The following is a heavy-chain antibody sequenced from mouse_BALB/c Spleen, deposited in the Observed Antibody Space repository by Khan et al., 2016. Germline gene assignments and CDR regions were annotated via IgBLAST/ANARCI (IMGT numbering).Heavy chain of an antibody. D-gene: IGHD2-3*01. Sequence: QVQLQQSGAELAKPGASVKMSCKASGYTFTHYWMHWVKQRPGQGLEWIGEIDPSDSYTNYNQKFKGKATLTVDKSSSTAYMQLSSLTSEDSAVYYCVSIYDGYAWFVYWGQGTLVTVSA. CDR3: VSIYDGYAWFVY. CDR2: IDPSDSYT. V-gene: IGHV1-69*02. CDR1: GYTFTHYW. J-gene: IGHJ3*01.